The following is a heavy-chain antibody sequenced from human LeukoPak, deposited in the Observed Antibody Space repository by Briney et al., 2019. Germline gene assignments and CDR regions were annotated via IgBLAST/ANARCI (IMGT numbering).Heavy chain of an antibody. CDR1: GGSISSSY. D-gene: IGHD6-13*01. Sequence: SESLSLTSTVSGGSISSSYWSWIRPPARKGLAWIGRIDTSGNTNYKPTPKRRVTVSVETSNNQFSLKLSSVTAADTAVYYSARVSSSWYQDWYFDLWGGGTLVTVSS. V-gene: IGHV4-4*07. J-gene: IGHJ2*01. CDR3: ARVSSSWYQDWYFDL. CDR2: IDTSGNT.